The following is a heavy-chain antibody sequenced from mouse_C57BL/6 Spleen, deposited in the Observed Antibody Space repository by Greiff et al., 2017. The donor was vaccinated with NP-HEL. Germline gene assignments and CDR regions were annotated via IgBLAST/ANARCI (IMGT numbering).Heavy chain of an antibody. Sequence: EVQLQQSGPELVKPGASVKISCKASGYTFTDYYMNWVKQSHGKSLEWIGDINPNNGGTSYNQKFKGKATLTVDKSSSTAYMELRSLTSEDSAVYYCARWSTTVVAVDYWGQGTTLTVSS. CDR2: INPNNGGT. CDR1: GYTFTDYY. CDR3: ARWSTTVVAVDY. D-gene: IGHD1-1*01. J-gene: IGHJ2*01. V-gene: IGHV1-26*01.